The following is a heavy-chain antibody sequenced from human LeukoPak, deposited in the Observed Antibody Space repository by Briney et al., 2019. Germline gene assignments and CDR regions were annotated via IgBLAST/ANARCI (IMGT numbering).Heavy chain of an antibody. Sequence: GGSLRLSCAASGFTFSGYGMHWVRQAPGKGLEWVAVIWYDGSNKYYADSVKGRFTISRDNSKNTLYLQMNSLRAEDTAVYYCARSYSSSWFFDYWGQGTLVTVSS. J-gene: IGHJ4*02. CDR2: IWYDGSNK. D-gene: IGHD6-13*01. CDR1: GFTFSGYG. CDR3: ARSYSSSWFFDY. V-gene: IGHV3-33*01.